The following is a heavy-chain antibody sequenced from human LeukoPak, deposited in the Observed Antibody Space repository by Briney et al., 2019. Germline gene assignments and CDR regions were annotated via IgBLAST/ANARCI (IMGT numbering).Heavy chain of an antibody. V-gene: IGHV4-39*01. J-gene: IGHJ5*02. Sequence: SETLSLTCTVSGGSISSSSYNWAWIRQPPGKGLEWIGNIDNIGSTYYNPSLQSRVTTSVDKSKDQLSLKLNSVTAADTAMYYCARPPGIAAAWFDPWGQGTLVTVSS. D-gene: IGHD6-13*01. CDR2: IDNIGST. CDR3: ARPPGIAAAWFDP. CDR1: GGSISSSSYN.